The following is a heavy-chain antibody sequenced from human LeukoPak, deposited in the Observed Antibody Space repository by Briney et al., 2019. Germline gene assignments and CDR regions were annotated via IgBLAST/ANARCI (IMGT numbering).Heavy chain of an antibody. V-gene: IGHV3-23*01. CDR1: GFILSSYA. CDR3: ARDTFYDSSGTFDP. D-gene: IGHD3-22*01. CDR2: LSAGGGST. J-gene: IGHJ5*02. Sequence: QPGGSLILCCAASGFILSSYALSWVRQAPGKGLDWVSALSAGGGSTYYADSVKGRFTISRDNAKNSLYLQMNSLRAEDTAVYYCARDTFYDSSGTFDPWGQGTLVTVSS.